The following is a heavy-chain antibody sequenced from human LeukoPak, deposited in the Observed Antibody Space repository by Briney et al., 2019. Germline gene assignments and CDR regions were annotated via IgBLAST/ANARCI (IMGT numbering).Heavy chain of an antibody. CDR1: GFTFSNYG. CDR2: ISYDGSNK. D-gene: IGHD6-19*01. CDR3: ARHNSGWNDY. J-gene: IGHJ4*02. V-gene: IGHV3-30*03. Sequence: GGSLRLSCAASGFTFSNYGLHWVRQAPGKGLEWLAVISYDGSNKYYADSLKGRFTISRDNAKNSLYLQMDSLRAEDTAVYYCARHNSGWNDYWGQGTLVTVSS.